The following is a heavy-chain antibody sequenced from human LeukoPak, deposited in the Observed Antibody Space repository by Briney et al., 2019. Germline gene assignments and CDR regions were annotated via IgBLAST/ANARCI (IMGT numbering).Heavy chain of an antibody. J-gene: IGHJ4*02. Sequence: GASVKVSCKASGGTFSSYAISWVRQAPGQGLEWVGGITPIFGTANYAQKFQGRVTITVAKSTSTAYMELSSLRSQATAVYYCASPDPEYSYGDYYFDYWGQGALGTVSS. V-gene: IGHV1-69*06. D-gene: IGHD5-18*01. CDR1: GGTFSSYA. CDR3: ASPDPEYSYGDYYFDY. CDR2: ITPIFGTA.